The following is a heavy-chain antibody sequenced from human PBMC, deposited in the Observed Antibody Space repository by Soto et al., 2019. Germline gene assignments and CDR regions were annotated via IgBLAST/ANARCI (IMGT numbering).Heavy chain of an antibody. CDR3: XXXXXIRGGGAFDI. Sequence: EVQLLESGGGLVQPGGSLRLSCAASGFTFSSYAMSWVRQAPGKGLEWVSAISGSGGSTYYADSVKGRFTISRDNSKNTLYLQMNSLRAEXXXXXXXXXXXXIRGGGAFDIWGQGTMVTVSS. V-gene: IGHV3-23*01. CDR2: ISGSGGST. CDR1: GFTFSSYA. D-gene: IGHD2-15*01. J-gene: IGHJ3*02.